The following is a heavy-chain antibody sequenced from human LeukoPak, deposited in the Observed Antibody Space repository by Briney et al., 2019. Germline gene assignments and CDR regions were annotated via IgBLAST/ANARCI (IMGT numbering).Heavy chain of an antibody. CDR3: ARALGYCSSTSCYNSHYYYMDV. D-gene: IGHD2-2*02. V-gene: IGHV4-59*01. CDR1: GGSISSYY. J-gene: IGHJ6*03. Sequence: SETLSLTCTVSGGSISSYYWSWIRQPPGKGLEWIGYIYYSGSTNYIPSLKSRVTISVDTSKNQFSLKLSSVTAADTAVYYCARALGYCSSTSCYNSHYYYMDVWGKGTTVTVSS. CDR2: IYYSGST.